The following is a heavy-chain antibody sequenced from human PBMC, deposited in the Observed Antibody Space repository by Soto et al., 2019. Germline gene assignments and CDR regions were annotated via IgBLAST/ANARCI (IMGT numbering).Heavy chain of an antibody. D-gene: IGHD3-10*01. CDR1: GSTFSSYT. CDR3: AKVELKYYYGPIYY. V-gene: IGHV1-69*02. Sequence: SVKVSCNASGSTFSSYTISWVRQAPGQGLEWMGRIIPILGIANYAQKFQGRVTITADKSTSTAYMELSSLRSEDTAVYYCAKVELKYYYGPIYYWGQGTVVTVSS. CDR2: IIPILGIA. J-gene: IGHJ4*02.